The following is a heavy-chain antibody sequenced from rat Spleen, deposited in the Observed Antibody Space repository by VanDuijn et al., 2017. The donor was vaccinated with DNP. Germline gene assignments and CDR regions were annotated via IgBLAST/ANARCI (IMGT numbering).Heavy chain of an antibody. CDR3: VREDYYSGDWYFDF. Sequence: EVQLVESGGGLVQPGRSLKLSCAGSGFTFSDYYMAWVRQAPTKGLDWVASISPDGGHTYYRDSVKGRFTISRDNAKNTQYLQMDSLRSEDTATYYCVREDYYSGDWYFDFWGPGTMVTVSS. D-gene: IGHD1-1*01. CDR2: ISPDGGHT. CDR1: GFTFSDYY. V-gene: IGHV5S13*01. J-gene: IGHJ1*01.